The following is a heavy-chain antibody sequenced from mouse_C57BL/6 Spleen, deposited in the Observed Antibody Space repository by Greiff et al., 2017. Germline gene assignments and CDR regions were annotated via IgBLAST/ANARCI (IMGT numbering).Heavy chain of an antibody. Sequence: QVQLQHPGAELVRPGSSVKLSCKASGYTFTSYWMDWVKQRPGQGLEWIGNIYPSDSETHYNQKFKDKATLTVDKSSSTAYMQLSSLTSEDSAVYYCAYYGSSHTYWGQGTTLTVSS. CDR2: IYPSDSET. CDR1: GYTFTSYW. V-gene: IGHV1-61*01. CDR3: AYYGSSHTY. J-gene: IGHJ2*01. D-gene: IGHD1-1*01.